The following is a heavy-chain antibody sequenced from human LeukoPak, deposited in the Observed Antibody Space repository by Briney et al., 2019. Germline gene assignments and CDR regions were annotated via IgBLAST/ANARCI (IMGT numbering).Heavy chain of an antibody. J-gene: IGHJ3*02. CDR2: ISSSSSYI. D-gene: IGHD2-15*01. Sequence: PGGSLRLSCAASGFTFSSYSMNWVRQAPGKGLEWVSSISSSSSYIYYADSVKGRFTISRDNAKNSLYLQMNSLRAEDTAVYYCARESGYCSGGRCSIAAFDIWGQGTMVTVSS. CDR3: ARESGYCSGGRCSIAAFDI. CDR1: GFTFSSYS. V-gene: IGHV3-21*01.